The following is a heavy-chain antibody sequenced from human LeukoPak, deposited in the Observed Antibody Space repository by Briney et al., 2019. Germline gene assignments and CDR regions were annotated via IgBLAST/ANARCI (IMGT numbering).Heavy chain of an antibody. CDR2: IWYDGSNK. CDR3: ARISSIRAYYFDY. D-gene: IGHD2-21*01. CDR1: GFTFSSYG. Sequence: GGSLRLSCVASGFTFSSYGMHWVRQAPGKGLEWVAVIWYDGSNKYYADSVKGRFTISRDNSKNTLYLQMNSLRAEDTAVYYCARISSIRAYYFDYWGQGTLVTVSS. J-gene: IGHJ4*02. V-gene: IGHV3-33*01.